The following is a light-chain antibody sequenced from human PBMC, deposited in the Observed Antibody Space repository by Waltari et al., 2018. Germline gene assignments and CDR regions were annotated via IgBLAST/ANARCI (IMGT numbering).Light chain of an antibody. Sequence: DIVMTQSPDSLAVSLGERATINCRSSQNVLFGSSNKNYVAWYQQKPGQPPKLLIYWASTRESGVPDRFSGSGSGTDFTLTISSLQAEDVAVYYCQQYYSTPQSFGQGTKLEIK. CDR3: QQYYSTPQS. CDR2: WAS. V-gene: IGKV4-1*01. CDR1: QNVLFGSSNKNY. J-gene: IGKJ2*03.